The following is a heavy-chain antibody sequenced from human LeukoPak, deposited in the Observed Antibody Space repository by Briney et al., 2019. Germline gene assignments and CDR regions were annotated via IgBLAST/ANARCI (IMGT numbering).Heavy chain of an antibody. CDR1: GFTFGSYA. Sequence: PGGSLRLSCAASGFTFGSYAMHWVRQAPGKGLEWVAVISYDGSNKYYADSVKGRFTISRDNSKNTLYLQMNSLRAEDTAVYYCARVGLVGSSIVGASYFDYWGQGTLVTVSS. CDR3: ARVGLVGSSIVGASYFDY. V-gene: IGHV3-30-3*01. J-gene: IGHJ4*02. D-gene: IGHD1-26*01. CDR2: ISYDGSNK.